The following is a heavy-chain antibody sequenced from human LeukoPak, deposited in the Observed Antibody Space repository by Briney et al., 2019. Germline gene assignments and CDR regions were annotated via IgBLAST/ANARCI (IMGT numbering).Heavy chain of an antibody. D-gene: IGHD6-13*01. CDR2: MNPNSGNT. CDR1: GYTFTSYD. V-gene: IGHV1-8*01. Sequence: GASVKDSCKASGYTFTSYDINWVRQATGQGLEWMGWMNPNSGNTGYAQKFQGRVTMTRNTSISTAYMELSSLRSEDTAVYYCARAGIAAGGHYYYYYMDVWGKGTPVTVSS. CDR3: ARAGIAAGGHYYYYYMDV. J-gene: IGHJ6*03.